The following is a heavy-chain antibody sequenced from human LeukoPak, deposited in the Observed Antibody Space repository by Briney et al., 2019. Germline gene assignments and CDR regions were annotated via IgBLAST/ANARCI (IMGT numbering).Heavy chain of an antibody. J-gene: IGHJ4*02. CDR1: GYSISSGYY. Sequence: SETLSLTCTVSGYSISSGYYWGWIRQPPGKGLEWIGSIYHSGSTYYNPPLKSQVTISVDTSKNQFSLKLSSVTAADTAVYYCARARFDWFSDQPEEFDYWGQGTLVTVSS. CDR3: ARARFDWFSDQPEEFDY. CDR2: IYHSGST. D-gene: IGHD3-9*01. V-gene: IGHV4-38-2*02.